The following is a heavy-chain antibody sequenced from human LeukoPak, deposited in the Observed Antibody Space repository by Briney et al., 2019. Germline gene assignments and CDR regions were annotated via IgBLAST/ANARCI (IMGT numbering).Heavy chain of an antibody. Sequence: GGSLRLSCAASGFTFSSYEMNWVRQAPGKGLEWVSYISSSGSTIYYADSVKGRFTISRDNAKNSLYLQMNSLRAEDTAVYYCARGQTYYDLWSGYSPTLDVWGQGTTVTVSS. CDR3: ARGQTYYDLWSGYSPTLDV. CDR1: GFTFSSYE. D-gene: IGHD3-3*01. CDR2: ISSSGSTI. V-gene: IGHV3-48*03. J-gene: IGHJ6*02.